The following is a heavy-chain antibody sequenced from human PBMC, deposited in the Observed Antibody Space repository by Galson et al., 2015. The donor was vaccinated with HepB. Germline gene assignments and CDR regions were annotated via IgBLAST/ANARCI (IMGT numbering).Heavy chain of an antibody. J-gene: IGHJ4*02. D-gene: IGHD6-25*01. Sequence: CAISGDSVSRYSAGYYWLRPSPSRGLEYLGRTFYRSYWKTEYALSVASRLTITPDTSKNQFSLHLKSVTPDDAAVYFCTQSRHLGQGFHYWGQGIMVTVSS. CDR2: TFYRSYWKT. V-gene: IGHV6-1*01. CDR1: GDSVSRYSAG. CDR3: TQSRHLGQGFHY.